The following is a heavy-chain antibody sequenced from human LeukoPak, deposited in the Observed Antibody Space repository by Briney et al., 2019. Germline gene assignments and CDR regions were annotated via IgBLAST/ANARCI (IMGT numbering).Heavy chain of an antibody. CDR2: INHSGST. CDR1: GGSFSGYY. D-gene: IGHD6-13*01. J-gene: IGHJ4*02. Sequence: SETLSLTCAVYGGSFSGYYWSWIRQPPGKGLGWIGEINHSGSTNYNPSLKSRVTISVDTSKNQFSLKLSSVTAADTAVYYCASEGIAAAGTDYWGQGTLVTVSS. V-gene: IGHV4-34*01. CDR3: ASEGIAAAGTDY.